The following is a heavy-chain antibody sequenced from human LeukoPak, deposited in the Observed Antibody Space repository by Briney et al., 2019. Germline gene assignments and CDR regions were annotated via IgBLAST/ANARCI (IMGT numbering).Heavy chain of an antibody. D-gene: IGHD2-15*01. CDR1: GFTFSSYG. V-gene: IGHV3-30*18. CDR3: AKDTHCSGGSCYNWFDP. CDR2: ISYDGSNK. Sequence: GGSLRLSCAASGFTFSSYGMHWVRQAPGKRLEWVAVISYDGSNKYYADSVKGRFTISRDNSKNTLYLQMNSLRAEDTAVYYCAKDTHCSGGSCYNWFDPWGQGTLVTVSS. J-gene: IGHJ5*02.